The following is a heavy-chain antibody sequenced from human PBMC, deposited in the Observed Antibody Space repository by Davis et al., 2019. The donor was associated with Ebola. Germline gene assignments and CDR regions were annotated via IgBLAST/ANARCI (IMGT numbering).Heavy chain of an antibody. CDR2: INPNSGGT. V-gene: IGHV1-2*02. D-gene: IGHD5-18*01. J-gene: IGHJ4*02. CDR3: ARDRHSYGSNFDY. Sequence: ASVKVSCKASGYTFTSYYMHWVRQAPGQGLEWMGWINPNSGGTNYAQKFQGRVTMTRDTSTSTVYMELSSLRSEDTAVYYCARDRHSYGSNFDYWGQGTLVTVSS. CDR1: GYTFTSYY.